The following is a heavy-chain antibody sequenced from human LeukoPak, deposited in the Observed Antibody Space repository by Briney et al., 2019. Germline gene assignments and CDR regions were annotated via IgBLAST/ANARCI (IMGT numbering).Heavy chain of an antibody. CDR3: ARDGSSSWYKRRYFDY. D-gene: IGHD6-13*01. V-gene: IGHV3-20*04. CDR1: GFTLDDYG. CDR2: INWNGGST. Sequence: GXXLRLSCAASGFTLDDYGMSWVRQAPGKGLEWVSGINWNGGSTVYADSVKGRFTISRDNAKNSLYLQMNSLRAEDTALYYCARDGSSSWYKRRYFDYWGQGTLVTVSS. J-gene: IGHJ4*02.